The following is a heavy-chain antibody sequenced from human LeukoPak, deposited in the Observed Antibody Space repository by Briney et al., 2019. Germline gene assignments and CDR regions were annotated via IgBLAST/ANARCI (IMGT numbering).Heavy chain of an antibody. Sequence: GGSLRLSCAASGFTFSSYAMSWVRQAPGKGLEWVSAISGSGGSTYYADSVKGRFTISRDNSKNTLYLQMNSLRAEDTAVYYCAKAPFMITFGRVIATYFDYWGQGTLVTVSS. J-gene: IGHJ4*02. V-gene: IGHV3-23*01. CDR1: GFTFSSYA. D-gene: IGHD3-16*02. CDR3: AKAPFMITFGRVIATYFDY. CDR2: ISGSGGST.